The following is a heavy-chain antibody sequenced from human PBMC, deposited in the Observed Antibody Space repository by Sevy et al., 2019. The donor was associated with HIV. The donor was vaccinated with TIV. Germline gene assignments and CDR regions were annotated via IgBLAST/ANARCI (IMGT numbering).Heavy chain of an antibody. V-gene: IGHV3-23*01. CDR2: IFRNFRGVDVT. D-gene: IGHD3-16*01. J-gene: IGHJ4*02. CDR3: ARDRGEILSSAFDF. Sequence: GGSLRLSCTTSGFTFTSYAMNWVRQAPGKGLEWVSTIFRNFRGVDVTYDADSVKGRFTISRDSSKNTLYLQMNSLRAEDMAIYYCARDRGEILSSAFDFWGQGTLVTVSS. CDR1: GFTFTSYA.